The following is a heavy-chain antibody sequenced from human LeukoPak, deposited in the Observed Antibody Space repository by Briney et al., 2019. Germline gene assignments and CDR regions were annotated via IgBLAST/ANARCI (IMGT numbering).Heavy chain of an antibody. CDR1: GFTFSSYA. CDR3: ARESLDYGDWYYYYGMDV. CDR2: ISYDGSNK. J-gene: IGHJ6*02. D-gene: IGHD4-17*01. V-gene: IGHV3-30-3*01. Sequence: GGSLRLSCAASGFTFSSYAMHWVRQAPGKGLEWVAVISYDGSNKYYADSVKGRFTISRDNSKNTLYLQMNSLRAEDTAVYYCARESLDYGDWYYYYGMDVWGQGTTVTVSS.